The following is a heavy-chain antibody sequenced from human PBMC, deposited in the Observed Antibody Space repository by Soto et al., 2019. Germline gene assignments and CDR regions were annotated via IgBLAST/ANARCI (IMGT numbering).Heavy chain of an antibody. CDR3: ARGGGGYQNDY. CDR2: INHSGST. CDR1: GGSFSGYY. V-gene: IGHV4-34*01. J-gene: IGHJ4*02. Sequence: SETLSLTCAVYGGSFSGYYWSWIRQPPGKGLEWIGEINHSGSTNYNPSLKSRVTISVDTSKNQFSLKLSSVTAADTAVYYCARGGGGYQNDYWGQGTLVTVSS. D-gene: IGHD2-2*01.